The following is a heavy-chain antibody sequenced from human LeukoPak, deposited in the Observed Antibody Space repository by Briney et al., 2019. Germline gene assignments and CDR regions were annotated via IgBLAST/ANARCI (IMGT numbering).Heavy chain of an antibody. J-gene: IGHJ6*03. Sequence: ASVKVSCKASGYTFINYAMHWVRQAPGQRLEWMGWINAGNGNTKYSQEFQGRVTITRDTSANTAYMELSSLRSEDMAVYCCARDRLEGYCSGGSCHSPLYYMDVWGKGTTVTVSS. CDR1: GYTFINYA. D-gene: IGHD2-15*01. V-gene: IGHV1-3*03. CDR3: ARDRLEGYCSGGSCHSPLYYMDV. CDR2: INAGNGNT.